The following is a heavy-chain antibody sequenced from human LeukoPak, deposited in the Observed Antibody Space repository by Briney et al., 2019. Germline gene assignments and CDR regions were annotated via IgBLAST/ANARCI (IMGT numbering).Heavy chain of an antibody. V-gene: IGHV3-23*01. CDR3: AKGGHYYYYGMDV. Sequence: GGSLRLSCAASGFTFSNYAMSWVRQAPGKGLEWVSAISGSGGSTYYADSVKGRFTISRDNPKNTLYLQMNSLRAEDTAVYYCAKGGHYYYYGMDVWGQGTTVTVSS. CDR1: GFTFSNYA. D-gene: IGHD3-16*01. J-gene: IGHJ6*02. CDR2: ISGSGGST.